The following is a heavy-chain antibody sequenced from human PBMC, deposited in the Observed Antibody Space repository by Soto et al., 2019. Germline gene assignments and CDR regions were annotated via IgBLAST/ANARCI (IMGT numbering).Heavy chain of an antibody. J-gene: IGHJ3*02. CDR3: ARDSPDDYVWGSYRYPNAFDI. D-gene: IGHD3-16*02. V-gene: IGHV1-18*01. Sequence: ASVKVSCKASGYTFTSYGISWVRQAPGQGLEWMGWISAYNGNTNYAQKLQGRVTMTTDTSTSTAYMELRSLRSDDTAVYYCARDSPDDYVWGSYRYPNAFDIWGQGTMVTVSS. CDR1: GYTFTSYG. CDR2: ISAYNGNT.